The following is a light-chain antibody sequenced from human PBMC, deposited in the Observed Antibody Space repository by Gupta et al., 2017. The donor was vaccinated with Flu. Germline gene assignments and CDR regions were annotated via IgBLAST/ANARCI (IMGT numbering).Light chain of an antibody. J-gene: IGKJ4*01. CDR2: DAS. CDR3: QENYTPPLA. Sequence: DIQMTQSSSSLSASVGDRVVITCRASQSISTHVNWYQQKPGKAPKFLIYDASTLQSGVPSRFSGSGSGTDFTLTISYLQPEDFATYSCQENYTPPLAFGGETKVEIK. CDR1: QSISTH. V-gene: IGKV1-39*01.